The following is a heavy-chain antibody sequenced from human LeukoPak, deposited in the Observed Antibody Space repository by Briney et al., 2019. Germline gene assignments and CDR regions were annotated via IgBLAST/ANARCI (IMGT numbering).Heavy chain of an antibody. D-gene: IGHD6-19*01. Sequence: SETLSLTCTVSGGSIRSSSYYWGWIRQPPGKGLEWIGSIYYSGSTYYNPSLKSRVTISVDTSKNQFSLKLSSVTAADTAVYYCARHGGVYSSGWYDAFDIWGQGTMVTVSS. CDR2: IYYSGST. CDR3: ARHGGVYSSGWYDAFDI. J-gene: IGHJ3*02. V-gene: IGHV4-39*01. CDR1: GGSIRSSSYY.